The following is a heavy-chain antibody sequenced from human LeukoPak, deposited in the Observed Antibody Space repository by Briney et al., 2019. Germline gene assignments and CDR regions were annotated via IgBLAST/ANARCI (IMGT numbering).Heavy chain of an antibody. Sequence: GGSLRLSCAASGFTFSSYSMNWVRQAPGKGLEWVSFIDTSAAYIYYGDSMRGRFTISRDNAKNSLYLQMNGLRAEDTAVYCCARGRSITLLRGVAMSDGFDIWGQGTMVTVSS. D-gene: IGHD3-10*01. V-gene: IGHV3-21*01. CDR3: ARGRSITLLRGVAMSDGFDI. J-gene: IGHJ3*02. CDR2: IDTSAAYI. CDR1: GFTFSSYS.